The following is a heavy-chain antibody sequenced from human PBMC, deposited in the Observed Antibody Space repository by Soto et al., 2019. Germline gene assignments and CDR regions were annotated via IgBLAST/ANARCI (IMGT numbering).Heavy chain of an antibody. Sequence: EVQLVESGGGLVRPGGSLRLSCAVSGFTFTNYWMHWVRQAPGKGLVWVSRINNDGSGTSYADSVKGRFTISRDNAKNTLYLQMDSLRAEDTGVYFCGSVFEYCGQGTPVTVSS. V-gene: IGHV3-74*01. J-gene: IGHJ4*02. CDR1: GFTFTNYW. CDR3: GSVFEY. CDR2: INNDGSGT.